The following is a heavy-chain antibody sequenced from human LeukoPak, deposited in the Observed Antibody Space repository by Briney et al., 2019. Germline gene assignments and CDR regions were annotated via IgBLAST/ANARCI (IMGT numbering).Heavy chain of an antibody. CDR1: GFTFSNSA. CDR3: AKDPLRHLRVGQQHY. J-gene: IGHJ4*02. V-gene: IGHV3-21*01. Sequence: GGSLRLSCAASGFTFSNSAMNWVRQVPGKGLEWVSSIDYDSSHIYYAASVRGRFTISRDNARNSVYLQRNSLRVKDTALYYFAKDPLRHLRVGQQHYWRQGTLVAVSS. D-gene: IGHD1/OR15-1a*01. CDR2: IDYDSSHI.